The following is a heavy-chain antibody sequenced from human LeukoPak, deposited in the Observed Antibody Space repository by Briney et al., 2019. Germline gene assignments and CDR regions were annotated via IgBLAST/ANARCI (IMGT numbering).Heavy chain of an antibody. Sequence: GGSLRLSCAASGITFSSYAMSWVRQAPGKGLEWVSSISGSGGSTYYADSVKGRFTISRDNSKNTLFLQMNSLRAEDTAVHYCAKDYSGYSSGWYPFDYWGQGTLVTVSS. CDR3: AKDYSGYSSGWYPFDY. CDR1: GITFSSYA. V-gene: IGHV3-23*01. J-gene: IGHJ4*02. CDR2: ISGSGGST. D-gene: IGHD6-19*01.